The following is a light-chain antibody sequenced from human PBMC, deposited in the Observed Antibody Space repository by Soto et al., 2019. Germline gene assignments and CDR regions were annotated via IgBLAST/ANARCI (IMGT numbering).Light chain of an antibody. Sequence: QSVLTQPASVSGSPGQSITISCTGTSSDVGGYNYVSWYQHHPGKAPKLIIYEVTNRPSGVSNRFSGSKSDNTASLTISGLQAEDEADYYGSSYTSTRTGGLFGGGTKLTVL. J-gene: IGLJ2*01. CDR3: SSYTSTRTGGL. CDR2: EVT. V-gene: IGLV2-14*01. CDR1: SSDVGGYNY.